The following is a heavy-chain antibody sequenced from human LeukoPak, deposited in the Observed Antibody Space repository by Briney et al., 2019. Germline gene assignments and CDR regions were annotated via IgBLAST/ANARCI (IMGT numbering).Heavy chain of an antibody. D-gene: IGHD2/OR15-2a*01. CDR3: AKGTRIWYYSRLWFEP. CDR2: ISGSGGST. CDR1: GITLSNYG. Sequence: GGSLRLSCAVSGITLSNYGMSWVRQAPGKGLEWVSAISGSGGSTYYADSVKGRFTISRDNSKNTLYLQMNSLRAEDTAVYYRAKGTRIWYYSRLWFEPWGQGNPV. V-gene: IGHV3-23*01. J-gene: IGHJ6*01.